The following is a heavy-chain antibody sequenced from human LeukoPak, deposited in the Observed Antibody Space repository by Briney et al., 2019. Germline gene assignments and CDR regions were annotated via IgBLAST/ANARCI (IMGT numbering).Heavy chain of an antibody. J-gene: IGHJ4*02. D-gene: IGHD2-8*01. CDR1: GFTFSSYG. Sequence: GGSLRLSCAASGFTFSSYGMHWVRQAPGKGLEWVSLISWDGGSTYYADSVKGRFTISRDNSKNSLYLQMSSLRAEDTALYYCAKDMGYCTNGVCYPSIDYWGQGTLVTVSS. CDR3: AKDMGYCTNGVCYPSIDY. CDR2: ISWDGGST. V-gene: IGHV3-43D*03.